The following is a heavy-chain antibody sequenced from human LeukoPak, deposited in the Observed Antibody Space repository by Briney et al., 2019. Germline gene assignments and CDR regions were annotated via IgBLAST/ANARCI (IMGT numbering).Heavy chain of an antibody. D-gene: IGHD6-19*01. CDR1: GFPFSIYE. CDR3: ALLAVASDFDY. J-gene: IGHJ4*02. CDR2: IGSSGTTI. Sequence: GGSLRLSCAVSGFPFSIYEMNWVRQAPGKRLEWVSNIGSSGTTIYYADSVKGRFSISRDNAKSSLYLQMNSLRVEDTAVYYCALLAVASDFDYWGQGALVTVSS. V-gene: IGHV3-48*03.